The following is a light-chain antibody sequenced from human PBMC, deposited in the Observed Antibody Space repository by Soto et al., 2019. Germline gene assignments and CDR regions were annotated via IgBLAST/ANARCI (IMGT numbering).Light chain of an antibody. J-gene: IGKJ1*01. CDR3: QQSYSSPWT. V-gene: IGKV1-39*01. CDR2: RAS. Sequence: DIQMTQSPSSLSASVGDRVTISCRASQTVSTYLHWYHQKPGTAPRLLISRASSVRTGVPPRFSGSGSGRDFTLTISSLRPEDIGTYFCQQSYSSPWTFGPGTKVEI. CDR1: QTVSTY.